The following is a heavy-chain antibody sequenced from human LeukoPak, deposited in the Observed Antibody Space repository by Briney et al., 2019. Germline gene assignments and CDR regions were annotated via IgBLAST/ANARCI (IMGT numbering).Heavy chain of an antibody. V-gene: IGHV1-46*03. CDR3: ARDLTN. CDR2: VNPTAGSR. Sequence: GASVKVSCRASGHTFTDYYLHWVRQAPGQGLQWMRMVNPTAGSRAYAQDFQDRVTMTRDTSTSTVYMELYSLRSEDTAMYYCARDLTNWRQGTLVTVSS. J-gene: IGHJ4*02. CDR1: GHTFTDYY.